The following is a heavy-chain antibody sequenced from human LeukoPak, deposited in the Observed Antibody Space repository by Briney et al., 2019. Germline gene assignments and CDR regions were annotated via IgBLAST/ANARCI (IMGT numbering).Heavy chain of an antibody. CDR3: ARAAAVAGNSLWFDP. CDR1: GYTFTSYA. Sequence: GASVKVSCKASGYTFTSYAMNWVRQAPGQGLEWMGWINTNTGNPTYAQGFTGRFVFSLDTSVSTAYLQISSLKAEDTAVYHCARAAAVAGNSLWFDPWGQGTLVTVSS. J-gene: IGHJ5*02. V-gene: IGHV7-4-1*02. D-gene: IGHD6-19*01. CDR2: INTNTGNP.